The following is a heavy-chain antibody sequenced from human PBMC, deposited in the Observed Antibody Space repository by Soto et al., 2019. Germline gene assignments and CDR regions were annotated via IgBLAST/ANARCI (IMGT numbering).Heavy chain of an antibody. CDR1: GFTFSSYG. Sequence: GGSLRLSCAASGFTFSSYGMHWVRQAPGKGLEWVAVIWYDGSNKYYADSVKGRFTISRGNSKNTLYLQMNSLRAEDTAVYYWARGIWSSSWYSDYWDQGTLVAVSS. CDR3: ARGIWSSSWYSDY. J-gene: IGHJ4*02. CDR2: IWYDGSNK. D-gene: IGHD6-13*01. V-gene: IGHV3-33*01.